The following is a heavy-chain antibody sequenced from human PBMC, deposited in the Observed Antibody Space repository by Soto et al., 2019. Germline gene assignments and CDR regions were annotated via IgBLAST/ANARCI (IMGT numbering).Heavy chain of an antibody. D-gene: IGHD3-3*01. J-gene: IGHJ4*02. CDR2: IYPGDSDT. V-gene: IGHV5-51*01. Sequence: GESLKISCKGSGYSFTSYWIGWVRQMPGKGLEWMGIIYPGDSDTRYSPSFQGQVTISADKSISTAYLQWSSLKASDTAMYYCAAIRGKLTYLGSNVLRFLEWPIDYWGQGTLVTVSS. CDR1: GYSFTSYW. CDR3: AAIRGKLTYLGSNVLRFLEWPIDY.